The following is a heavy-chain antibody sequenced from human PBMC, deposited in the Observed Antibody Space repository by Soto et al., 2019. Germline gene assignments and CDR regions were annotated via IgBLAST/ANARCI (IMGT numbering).Heavy chain of an antibody. Sequence: ASVKVSCKASGYTFTSYGISWVRQAPGQGLEWMGWVSAYNGNTNYAQKLQGRVTMTTDTSTSTAYMELRSLRSDDTAVYYCARDARYSSSSRFDYWGQGTLVTVSS. D-gene: IGHD6-6*01. CDR3: ARDARYSSSSRFDY. CDR2: VSAYNGNT. J-gene: IGHJ4*02. V-gene: IGHV1-18*04. CDR1: GYTFTSYG.